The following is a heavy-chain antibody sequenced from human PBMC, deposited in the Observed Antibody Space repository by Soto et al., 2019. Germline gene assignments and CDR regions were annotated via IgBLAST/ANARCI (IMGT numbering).Heavy chain of an antibody. D-gene: IGHD3-10*01. J-gene: IGHJ6*03. CDR1: GYTFTSYG. CDR3: ARDRMVRGLRYMDV. V-gene: IGHV1-18*01. Sequence: ASVKVSCKASGYTFTSYGISWVRQAPGQGLEWTGWISAYNGNTNYAQKLQGRVTMTTDTSTSTAYMELRSLRSDDTAVYYCARDRMVRGLRYMDVWGQGTTVTVSS. CDR2: ISAYNGNT.